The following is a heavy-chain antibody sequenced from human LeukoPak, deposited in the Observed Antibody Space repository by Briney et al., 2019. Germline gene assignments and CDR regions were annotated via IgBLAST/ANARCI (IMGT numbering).Heavy chain of an antibody. J-gene: IGHJ4*02. V-gene: IGHV1-69*04. D-gene: IGHD3-10*01. Sequence: GASVKVSCKASGGTFNHFGINWVRQAPGQGLEWMGRIIPVLDSAKYAPKIQDRVTITADKSTSTAYMELNSLRSDDTAVYYCARNGITMVRGATEEELIDYWGQGTLVTVSS. CDR3: ARNGITMVRGATEEELIDY. CDR1: GGTFNHFG. CDR2: IIPVLDSA.